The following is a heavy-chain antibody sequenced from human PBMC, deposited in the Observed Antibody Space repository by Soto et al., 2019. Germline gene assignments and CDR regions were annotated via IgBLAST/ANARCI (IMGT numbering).Heavy chain of an antibody. Sequence: PSETLSLTCTVSGGSISSSYYYWGWIRQPPGKGLEWIGSIYYSGSTYYNPSLKSRVTISVDTSKNQFSLKLSSVTAADTAIYFCARDAISTDYYYWGQGTLVTVSA. CDR2: IYYSGST. CDR1: GGSISSSYYY. D-gene: IGHD2-21*02. J-gene: IGHJ4*02. CDR3: ARDAISTDYYY. V-gene: IGHV4-39*02.